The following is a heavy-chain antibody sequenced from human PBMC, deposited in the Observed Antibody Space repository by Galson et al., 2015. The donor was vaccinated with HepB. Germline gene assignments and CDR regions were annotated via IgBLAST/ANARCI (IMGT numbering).Heavy chain of an antibody. CDR3: ATNPYSSGWSLDF. CDR2: IIPFFGTT. J-gene: IGHJ4*02. V-gene: IGHV1-69*13. Sequence: SVKVSCKASGGTLSTYAISWVRQAPGQGLEWMGGIIPFFGTTNYAQNFQARVTITADESASTAYLELSSLRSDDTAVYYCATNPYSSGWSLDFWGPGTLVTVSS. CDR1: GGTLSTYA. D-gene: IGHD6-19*01.